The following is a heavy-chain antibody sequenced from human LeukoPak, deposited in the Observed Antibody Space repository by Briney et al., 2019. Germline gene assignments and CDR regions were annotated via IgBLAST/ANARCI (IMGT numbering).Heavy chain of an antibody. CDR1: GGSFSGYY. CDR2: INHSGST. Sequence: SETLSLTCAVYGGSFSGYYWSWIRQPPGKGLEWIGEINHSGSTNCNPSLKSRVTISVDTSKNQFSLKLSSVTAADTAVYYCARVMAHHYYYYYYMDVWGKGTTVTVSS. CDR3: ARVMAHHYYYYYYMDV. D-gene: IGHD5-24*01. J-gene: IGHJ6*03. V-gene: IGHV4-34*01.